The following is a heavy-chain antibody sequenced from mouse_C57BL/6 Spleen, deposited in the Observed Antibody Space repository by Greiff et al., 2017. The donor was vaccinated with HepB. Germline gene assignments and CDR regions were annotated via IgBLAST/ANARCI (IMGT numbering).Heavy chain of an antibody. CDR1: GYTFTSYW. D-gene: IGHD1-1*01. Sequence: VQLQQSGAELVMPGASVKLSCKASGYTFTSYWIHWVKQRPGQGLEWIGEIDPSDSYTNYNQKFKGKSTLTVDKSSSTAYMQLSSLTSEDSAVYYCARRTITSASDWYFDVWGTGTTVTVSS. J-gene: IGHJ1*03. CDR2: IDPSDSYT. CDR3: ARRTITSASDWYFDV. V-gene: IGHV1-69*01.